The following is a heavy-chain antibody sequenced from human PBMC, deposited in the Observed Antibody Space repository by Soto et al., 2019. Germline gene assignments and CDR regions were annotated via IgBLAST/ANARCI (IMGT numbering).Heavy chain of an antibody. CDR1: GFTFSSYA. CDR2: ISGSGGST. V-gene: IGHV3-23*01. D-gene: IGHD3-10*02. CDR3: AKDQWPDVRSYWFDP. Sequence: EVQLLESGGGLVQPGGSLRLSCAASGFTFSSYAMSWVRQAPGKGLEWVSAISGSGGSTYYADSVKGRFTISRDNSKNTLYLQMNSLRAEDTAVYYFAKDQWPDVRSYWFDPWGQGTLVTVSS. J-gene: IGHJ5*02.